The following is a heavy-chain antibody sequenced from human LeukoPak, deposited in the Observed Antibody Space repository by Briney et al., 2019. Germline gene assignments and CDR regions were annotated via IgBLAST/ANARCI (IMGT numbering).Heavy chain of an antibody. Sequence: SETLSLTCTVSGGSISSYYWSWIRQPPGKGLEWIGYINYSGSANYNPSLKSRVTISVDTSKNQFSLKLSSVTAADTAVYYCARDRPLWFGESSSSPMFYFDYWGQGTLVTVSS. CDR2: INYSGSA. V-gene: IGHV4-59*01. D-gene: IGHD3-10*01. J-gene: IGHJ4*02. CDR3: ARDRPLWFGESSSSPMFYFDY. CDR1: GGSISSYY.